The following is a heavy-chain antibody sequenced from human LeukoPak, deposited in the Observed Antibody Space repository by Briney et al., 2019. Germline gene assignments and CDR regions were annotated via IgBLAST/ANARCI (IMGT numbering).Heavy chain of an antibody. J-gene: IGHJ4*02. V-gene: IGHV4-59*01. Sequence: SETLTLTCTVSGGSISSYYWSWIRQPPGKGLEWIGYIYYSGSTNYNPSLKSRVTISVDTSKNQFSLKLSSVTAADTAVYYCVRDSGSYSSLDYWGQGTLVTVSS. CDR2: IYYSGST. CDR1: GGSISSYY. CDR3: VRDSGSYSSLDY. D-gene: IGHD1-26*01.